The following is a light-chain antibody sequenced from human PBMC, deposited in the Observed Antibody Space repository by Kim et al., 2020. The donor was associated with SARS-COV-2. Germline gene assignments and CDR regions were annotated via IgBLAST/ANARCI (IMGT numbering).Light chain of an antibody. CDR3: NSQDSSVSRWV. J-gene: IGLJ3*02. Sequence: GPKVETTTTAGHTRTLSATWSRHKQRRAPLLVIYGKNNRPSGVPARFAAASSGNTASLTITGAQAEDEADYYCNSQDSSVSRWVFGGGTQLTVL. CDR2: GKN. V-gene: IGLV3-19*01. CDR1: HTRTLS.